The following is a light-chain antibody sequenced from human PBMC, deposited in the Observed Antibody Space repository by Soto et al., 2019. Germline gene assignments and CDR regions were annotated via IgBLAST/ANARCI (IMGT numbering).Light chain of an antibody. CDR3: QQSYSTPRT. V-gene: IGKV1-39*01. CDR2: AAS. Sequence: DIQMTQSPSSLSASVGDKVTITCRASQRISSYLNWYQQKPGKAPNLLIYAASSLQSGVPSRFSGSGSGTDFTLTISSLQPEDFATYYCQQSYSTPRTFGQGTKVDIK. CDR1: QRISSY. J-gene: IGKJ1*01.